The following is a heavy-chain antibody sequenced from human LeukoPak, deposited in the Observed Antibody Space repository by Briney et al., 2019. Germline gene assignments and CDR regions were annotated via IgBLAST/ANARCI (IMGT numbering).Heavy chain of an antibody. CDR2: ISSRSSSYI. V-gene: IGHV3-21*01. Sequence: GGSLRLSCAASGFTFSSYSMNWVRQAPGKGLEWVSSISSRSSSYIYYADSVKGRFTISRDNAKNSLYLQMNSLRAEDTAVYYCARLDYCSSTSCYGGYGMDVWGQGTTVTVSS. J-gene: IGHJ6*02. CDR3: ARLDYCSSTSCYGGYGMDV. D-gene: IGHD2-2*01. CDR1: GFTFSSYS.